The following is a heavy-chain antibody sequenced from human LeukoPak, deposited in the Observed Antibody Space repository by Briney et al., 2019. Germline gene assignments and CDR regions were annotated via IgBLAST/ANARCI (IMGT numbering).Heavy chain of an antibody. CDR2: LSGSGGTT. Sequence: PGGSLRLSCAASGFTFSTYAMNWVRQAPGKGLEWVSTLSGSGGTTYYADSVKGRFTISRDNSKNTLFLHMNSLRAEDTAVYYCAEESGGLDLHLLGRGGLVPVFL. CDR3: AEESGGLDLHL. V-gene: IGHV3-23*01. D-gene: IGHD1-1*01. CDR1: GFTFSTYA. J-gene: IGHJ2*01.